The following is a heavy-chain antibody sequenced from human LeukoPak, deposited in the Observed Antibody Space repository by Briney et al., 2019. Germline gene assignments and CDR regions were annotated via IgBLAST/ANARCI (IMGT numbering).Heavy chain of an antibody. CDR1: GGSISSGGYY. V-gene: IGHV4-30-2*01. Sequence: SETLSLTCTVSGGSISSGGYYWSWIRQPPGKGLEWIGYIYHSGSTYYNPSLKSRVTISVDRSKNQFSLKLSSVTAADTAVYYCARGPVLRFLEWLPPDYWGQGTLVTVSS. CDR2: IYHSGST. J-gene: IGHJ4*02. D-gene: IGHD3-3*01. CDR3: ARGPVLRFLEWLPPDY.